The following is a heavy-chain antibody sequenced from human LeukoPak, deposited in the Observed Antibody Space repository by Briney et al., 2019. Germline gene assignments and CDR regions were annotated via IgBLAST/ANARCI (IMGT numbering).Heavy chain of an antibody. J-gene: IGHJ4*02. CDR1: GFTFSNYA. CDR3: ANQPYNLVGATANSIDY. V-gene: IGHV3-23*01. D-gene: IGHD1-26*01. CDR2: ISGSGGST. Sequence: GGSLRLSCAASGFTFSNYAMNWVRQAPGKGLEWVSGISGSGGSTYYADSVKGRFTISRDNSKNTLYLRMNSLRAEDTAVYYCANQPYNLVGATANSIDYWGQGTLVTVSS.